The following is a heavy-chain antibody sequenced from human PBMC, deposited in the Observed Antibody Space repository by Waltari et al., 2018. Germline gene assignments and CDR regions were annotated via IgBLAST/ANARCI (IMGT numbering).Heavy chain of an antibody. CDR1: GGSISSYY. CDR2: IYYSGST. Sequence: QVQLQESGPGLVKPSETLSLTCTVSGGSISSYYWSWIRQPPGKGLEWIGYIYYSGSTNYNPSLKSRVTISVDTSKNQFSLKLSSVTAADTAVYYCARRGGDYWGQGTLVTVSS. CDR3: ARRGGDY. D-gene: IGHD2-15*01. V-gene: IGHV4-59*08. J-gene: IGHJ4*02.